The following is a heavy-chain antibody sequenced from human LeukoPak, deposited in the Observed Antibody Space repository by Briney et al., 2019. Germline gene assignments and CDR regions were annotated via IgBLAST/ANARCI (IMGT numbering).Heavy chain of an antibody. D-gene: IGHD6-19*01. CDR3: ANQYEQWLVPGLWEY. CDR2: IRNDGSNK. J-gene: IGHJ4*02. Sequence: GGSLRLSCVASGFTFSSNGMHWVRQAPGKGLEWVAFIRNDGSNKYYVDSVKGRFTIYRDNSKNTLYLQMNSLRAEDTAVYYCANQYEQWLVPGLWEYWGQGTLVTVSS. CDR1: GFTFSSNG. V-gene: IGHV3-30*02.